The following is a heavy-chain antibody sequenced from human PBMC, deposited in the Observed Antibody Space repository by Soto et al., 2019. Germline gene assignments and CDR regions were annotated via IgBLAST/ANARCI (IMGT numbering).Heavy chain of an antibody. CDR2: IYYSGST. Sequence: SETLSLTCTVSGGSVSSGGYYWNWIRHHPGKGLEWIDYIYYSGSTYYNPSLKNRLIVSVDTSKNQFSLKLRSVTAADTAVYYCARAGSYDSSGYYFDYWGQGTLVTVSS. J-gene: IGHJ4*02. V-gene: IGHV4-31*03. D-gene: IGHD3-22*01. CDR1: GGSVSSGGYY. CDR3: ARAGSYDSSGYYFDY.